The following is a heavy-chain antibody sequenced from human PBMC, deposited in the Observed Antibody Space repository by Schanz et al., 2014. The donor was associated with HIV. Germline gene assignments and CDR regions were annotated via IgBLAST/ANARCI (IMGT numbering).Heavy chain of an antibody. J-gene: IGHJ3*02. V-gene: IGHV3-30*18. D-gene: IGHD1-26*01. CDR2: ISYDGSNK. CDR1: RFTFSNYG. CDR3: AKDGSWEAFDARDI. Sequence: VQLVESGGGVVQPGRSLRLSCAASRFTFSNYGMHWVRQAPGKGLEWVAVISYDGSNKYYADSVKGRFTISRDNSKSTLYLQMNSLRAEDTAVYYCAKDGSWEAFDARDIWGQGTMVTVSS.